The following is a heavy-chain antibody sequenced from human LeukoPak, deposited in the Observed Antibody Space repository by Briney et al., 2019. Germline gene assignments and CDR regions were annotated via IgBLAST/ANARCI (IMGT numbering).Heavy chain of an antibody. CDR3: AREAAARPLSYYYYMDV. V-gene: IGHV4-4*07. CDR1: GGSISSYY. CDR2: IYTSGST. Sequence: PSETLSLTCTVSGGSISSYYWSWVRQPAGKGLEWIGRIYTSGSTNYNPSLKSRVTMSVDTSKNQFSLKLSSVTAADTAVYYCAREAAARPLSYYYYMDVWGKGTTVTASS. J-gene: IGHJ6*03. D-gene: IGHD6-6*01.